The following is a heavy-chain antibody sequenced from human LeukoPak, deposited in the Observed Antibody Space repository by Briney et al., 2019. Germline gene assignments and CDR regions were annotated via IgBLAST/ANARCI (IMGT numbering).Heavy chain of an antibody. D-gene: IGHD6-19*01. CDR3: ARAIGYSSVFDY. CDR2: IYTSGST. V-gene: IGHV4-61*02. Sequence: SETLSLTCTVSGGSISSGSYYWSWIRQPAGKGLEWIGRIYTSGSTNYNPSLKSRVTISVDTSKNQFSLKLSSVTAADTAVYYCARAIGYSSVFDYWGQGTLVTVSS. J-gene: IGHJ4*02. CDR1: GGSISSGSYY.